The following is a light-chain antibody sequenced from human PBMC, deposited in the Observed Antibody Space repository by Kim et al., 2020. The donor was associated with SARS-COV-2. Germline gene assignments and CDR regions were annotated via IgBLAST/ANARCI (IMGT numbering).Light chain of an antibody. V-gene: IGKV1-39*01. J-gene: IGKJ5*01. CDR3: QQTFDTPVT. CDR1: QTVISY. Sequence: ASVRDRVTSVCRASQTVISYLHWYQQKPGEVPKLLIYAAYSLQTGVPSRFSGSGFGTEFRLTINGLQPEDFATYFCQQTFDTPVTFGQGTRLEIK. CDR2: AAY.